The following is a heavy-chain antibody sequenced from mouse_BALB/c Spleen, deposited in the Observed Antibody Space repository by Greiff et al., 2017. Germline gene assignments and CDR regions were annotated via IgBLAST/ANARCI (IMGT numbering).Heavy chain of an antibody. CDR1: GYTFTSYW. CDR2: INPSNGRT. CDR3: ARGAIYYDYENAMDY. V-gene: IGHV1S81*02. J-gene: IGHJ4*01. D-gene: IGHD2-4*01. Sequence: QVQLQQPGAELVKPGASVKLSCKASGYTFTSYWMHWVKQRPGQGLEWIGEINPSNGRTNYNEKFKSKATLTVDKSSSTAYMQLSSLTSEDSAVYYCARGAIYYDYENAMDYWGQGTTVTVSS.